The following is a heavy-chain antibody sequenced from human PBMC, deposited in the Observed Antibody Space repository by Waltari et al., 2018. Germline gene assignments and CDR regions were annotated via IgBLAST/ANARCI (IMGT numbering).Heavy chain of an antibody. CDR1: GFTFRTYA. CDR3: AKRGGTCHWAVAGMHWDY. CDR2: MGGVAANT. Sequence: EVQLLESVGGLVQPGGSLRLSCVASGFTFRTYAMYWVRQAPVRGLGGVSRMGGVAANTSDRERRKHMVSIACANAKRMRYLEVYRGGVEDTATYYWAKRGGTCHWAVAGMHWDYWGQGSLVTGSS. J-gene: IGHJ4*02. D-gene: IGHD6-13*01. V-gene: IGHV3-23*01.